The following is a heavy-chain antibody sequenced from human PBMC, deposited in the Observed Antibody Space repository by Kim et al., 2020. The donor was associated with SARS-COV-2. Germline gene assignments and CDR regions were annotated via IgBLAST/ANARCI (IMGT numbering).Heavy chain of an antibody. CDR1: GGTFSSYA. CDR2: IIPIFGTA. Sequence: SVKVSCKASGGTFSSYAISWVRQAPGQGLEWMGGIIPIFGTANYAQKFQGRVTITADESTSTAYMELSSLRSEDTAVYYCARGVPQGPFSDIYYFDYWGQGTLVTVSS. D-gene: IGHD1-1*01. V-gene: IGHV1-69*13. CDR3: ARGVPQGPFSDIYYFDY. J-gene: IGHJ4*02.